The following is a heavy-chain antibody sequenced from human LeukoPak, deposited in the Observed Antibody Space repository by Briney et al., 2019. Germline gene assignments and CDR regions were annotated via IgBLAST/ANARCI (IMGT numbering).Heavy chain of an antibody. D-gene: IGHD3-3*01. Sequence: GGSLRLSCAASGFTFSNYWMSWVRQAPGKGLEWVANIKQDGSEKYYVDSVRGRFTISRDNAKNSLYLQMNSLRAEDTAVYYCAREDFWSGYFDHWGQGTLVTVSS. CDR1: GFTFSNYW. V-gene: IGHV3-7*01. CDR3: AREDFWSGYFDH. CDR2: IKQDGSEK. J-gene: IGHJ4*02.